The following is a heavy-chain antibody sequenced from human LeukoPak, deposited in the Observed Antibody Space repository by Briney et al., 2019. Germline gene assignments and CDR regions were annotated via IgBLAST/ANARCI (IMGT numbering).Heavy chain of an antibody. J-gene: IGHJ3*02. V-gene: IGHV4-61*08. D-gene: IGHD5-18*01. CDR3: ARVGDTAMELYAFDI. Sequence: KPSETLSPTCTVSGDSISSGDYYWSWIRQPPGKGLERIGYIYYSGSTNYNPSLKSRVTISVDTSKNQFSLKLSSVTAADTAVYYCARVGDTAMELYAFDIWGQGTMVTVSS. CDR2: IYYSGST. CDR1: GDSISSGDYY.